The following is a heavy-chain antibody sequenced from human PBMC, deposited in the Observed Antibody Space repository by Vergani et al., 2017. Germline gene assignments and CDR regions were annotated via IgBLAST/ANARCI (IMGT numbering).Heavy chain of an antibody. CDR3: ASGVSVPCYYDSSGYYPLFDY. Sequence: VQLVESGGGLVQPGGSLRLSCAASGFTFSDYYMSWIRQAPGKGLEWVSYISSSGSTIYYADSVKGRFTISRDNAKNSLYLQMNSLRDEDTAVYYCASGVSVPCYYDSSGYYPLFDYWGQGTLVTVSS. D-gene: IGHD3-22*01. CDR2: ISSSGSTI. V-gene: IGHV3-11*04. J-gene: IGHJ4*02. CDR1: GFTFSDYY.